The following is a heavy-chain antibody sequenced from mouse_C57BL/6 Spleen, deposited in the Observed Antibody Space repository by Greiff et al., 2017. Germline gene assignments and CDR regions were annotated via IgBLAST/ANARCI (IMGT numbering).Heavy chain of an antibody. CDR3: ARGGYYGSSYGDY. CDR1: GYTFTDYN. V-gene: IGHV1-22*01. D-gene: IGHD1-1*01. CDR2: INPNNGGT. J-gene: IGHJ2*01. Sequence: VQLQQSGPELVKPGASVKMSCKASGYTFTDYNMHWVKQSHGKSLEWIGYINPNNGGTSYNQKFKGKATLTVNKSSSTAYMELRSLTSEDSAVDYCARGGYYGSSYGDYWGQGTTLTVSS.